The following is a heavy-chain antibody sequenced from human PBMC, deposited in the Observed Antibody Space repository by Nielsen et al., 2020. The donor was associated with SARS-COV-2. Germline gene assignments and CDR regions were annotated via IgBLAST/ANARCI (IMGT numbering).Heavy chain of an antibody. V-gene: IGHV1-18*04. Sequence: ASVKVSCKASGYTFTSYGISWVRQAPGQGLEWMGWISAYNGNTNYAQKLQGRVTMTTDTSTSTAYMELSSLRSEDTAVYYCASLGPRGTENDYWGQGTLVTVSS. CDR2: ISAYNGNT. D-gene: IGHD1-26*01. CDR3: ASLGPRGTENDY. J-gene: IGHJ4*02. CDR1: GYTFTSYG.